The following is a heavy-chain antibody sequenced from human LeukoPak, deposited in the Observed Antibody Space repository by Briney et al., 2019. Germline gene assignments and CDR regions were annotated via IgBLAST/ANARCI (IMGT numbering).Heavy chain of an antibody. CDR1: GGTFSSYA. D-gene: IGHD2-15*01. Sequence: GASVKVSCKASGGTFSSYAISWVRQAPGQGLEWMGRIIPIVGTANYAQKLQGRVTIPTDESTSTAYMELSSLSSEGTAVYGCARAMSMGYCSGGSCYPAINWFDPWGQGTLVTVSS. CDR2: IIPIVGTA. V-gene: IGHV1-69*05. CDR3: ARAMSMGYCSGGSCYPAINWFDP. J-gene: IGHJ5*02.